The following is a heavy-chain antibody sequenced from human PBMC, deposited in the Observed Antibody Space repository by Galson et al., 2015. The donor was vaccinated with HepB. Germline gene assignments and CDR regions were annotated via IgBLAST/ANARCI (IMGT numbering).Heavy chain of an antibody. J-gene: IGHJ4*02. CDR2: ISYDGSNK. D-gene: IGHD6-19*01. CDR1: GFTFSSYA. CDR3: ARDPGGSGHLDY. Sequence: SLRLSCAASGFTFSSYAMHWVRQAPGKGLEWVAVISYDGSNKYYADSVKGRFTISRDNSKNTLYLQMNSLRAEDTAVYYCARDPGGSGHLDYWGQGTLVTVSS. V-gene: IGHV3-30-3*01.